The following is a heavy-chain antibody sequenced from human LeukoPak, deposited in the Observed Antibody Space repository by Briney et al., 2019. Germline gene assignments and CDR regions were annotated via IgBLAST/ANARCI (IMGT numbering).Heavy chain of an antibody. Sequence: GGSLRLSCTASAFTIGDYAMSWFRQAPGKGLEGVGFIRSKAYGGTTEYAASVKGRFTISRDDSKSIAYLQMNSLKTEDTAVYYCTRADIVVVTAAFDIWGQGTMVTVSS. D-gene: IGHD2-21*02. J-gene: IGHJ3*02. CDR2: IRSKAYGGTT. CDR3: TRADIVVVTAAFDI. CDR1: AFTIGDYA. V-gene: IGHV3-49*03.